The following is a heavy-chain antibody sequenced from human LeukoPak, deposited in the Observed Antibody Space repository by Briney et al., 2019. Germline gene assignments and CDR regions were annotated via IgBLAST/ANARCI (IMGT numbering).Heavy chain of an antibody. CDR1: GGSISSYY. CDR3: ARHSGVTLDV. J-gene: IGHJ6*02. V-gene: IGHV4-59*08. Sequence: PSETLSLTCTVSGGSISSYYWSGIRQPPGKGLEWIGYIYYSGSTNYNPSLKSRVTISVDTSKNQFSLKLSSVTAADTAVYYCARHSGVTLDVWGQGTTVTVSS. D-gene: IGHD3-10*01. CDR2: IYYSGST.